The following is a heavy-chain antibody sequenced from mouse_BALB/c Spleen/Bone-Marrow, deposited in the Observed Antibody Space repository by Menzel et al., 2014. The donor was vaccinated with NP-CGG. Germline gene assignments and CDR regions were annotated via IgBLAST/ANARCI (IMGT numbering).Heavy chain of an antibody. V-gene: IGHV5-6-5*01. CDR3: ARVEDGYYVRAMDY. Sequence: EVKLVESGGGLVKPGGSLKLSCAASGFTFSSYAMSWVRQTPEKRLEWVASISSGSSTYYPDSVKGRFTISRDNARNILYLQMSSLRSEDTAMYYCARVEDGYYVRAMDYWGQGTSVTVSS. CDR2: ISSGSST. J-gene: IGHJ4*01. D-gene: IGHD2-3*01. CDR1: GFTFSSYA.